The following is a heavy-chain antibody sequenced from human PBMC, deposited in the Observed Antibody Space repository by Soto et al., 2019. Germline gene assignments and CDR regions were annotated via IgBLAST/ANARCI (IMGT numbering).Heavy chain of an antibody. Sequence: EASVKVSCKASGGTFSSYAISWVRQAPGQGLEWMGGIIPIFGTADYAQKFQGRVTITADESTSTAYMELSSLRSEDTAVYYCAVPVLNYYYGMDVWGQGTTVTVSS. CDR2: IIPIFGTA. V-gene: IGHV1-69*13. CDR1: GGTFSSYA. CDR3: AVPVLNYYYGMDV. D-gene: IGHD2-8*01. J-gene: IGHJ6*02.